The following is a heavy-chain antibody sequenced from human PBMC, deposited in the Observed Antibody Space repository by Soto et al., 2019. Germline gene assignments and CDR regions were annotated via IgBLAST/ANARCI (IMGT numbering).Heavy chain of an antibody. CDR3: AESGYSSSWYAYNWFDP. D-gene: IGHD6-13*01. V-gene: IGHV1-69*01. J-gene: IGHJ5*02. Sequence: QVQLVQSGAEVKKPGSSVKVSCRASGGTFSSYAISWVRQAPGQGLEWMGGIIPIFGTANYAQKFQGRVTITADESTSTAYMELSSLRSEDTAVYYCAESGYSSSWYAYNWFDPWGQGTLVTVSS. CDR1: GGTFSSYA. CDR2: IIPIFGTA.